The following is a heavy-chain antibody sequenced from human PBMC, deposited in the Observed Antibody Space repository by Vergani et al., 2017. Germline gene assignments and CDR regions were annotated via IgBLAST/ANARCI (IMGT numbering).Heavy chain of an antibody. CDR2: IYYSGTT. Sequence: QVQLQESGPGLVKASQTLSLTCCVSGAYVGSGGYYWSWVRQGPGMGLDWIGYIYYSGTTYYNPSLESRLTISLDTSENHLSLKLTSVTAADTAVYYCARQKDYYMDVWGRGATVTVS. CDR1: GAYVGSGGYY. CDR3: ARQKDYYMDV. J-gene: IGHJ6*03. V-gene: IGHV4-31*03.